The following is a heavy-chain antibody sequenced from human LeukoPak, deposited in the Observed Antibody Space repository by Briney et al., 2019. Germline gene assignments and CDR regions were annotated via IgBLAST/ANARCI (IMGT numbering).Heavy chain of an antibody. CDR1: GFTFNSYW. V-gene: IGHV3-7*01. CDR3: ASPYCSSTSCSTLHDF. Sequence: GGSLRLSCAASGFTFNSYWMNWVRQAPGKGLEWVANIKQDGAEKYYVDSVKGRFTISRDNAKSSLYLQMNSLRAEDTAVYYCASPYCSSTSCSTLHDFWGQGTLVTVSS. J-gene: IGHJ4*02. D-gene: IGHD2-2*01. CDR2: IKQDGAEK.